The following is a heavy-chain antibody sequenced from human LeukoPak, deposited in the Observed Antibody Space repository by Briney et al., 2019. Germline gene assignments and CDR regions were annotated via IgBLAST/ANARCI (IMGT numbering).Heavy chain of an antibody. CDR1: GGSVSSGGFH. Sequence: PSETLSLTCTVSGGSVSSGGFHWSWIRQPPGKGLQWIGYIYHIGTTYYNPSLKSRVTISVDTSKNQFSLKLSSVTAADTAAYYCASYSSEEVDYWGQGTLVTVSS. D-gene: IGHD6-25*01. V-gene: IGHV4-61*08. CDR2: IYHIGTT. CDR3: ASYSSEEVDY. J-gene: IGHJ4*02.